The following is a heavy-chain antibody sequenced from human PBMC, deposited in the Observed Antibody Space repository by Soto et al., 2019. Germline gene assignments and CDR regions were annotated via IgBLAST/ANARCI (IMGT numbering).Heavy chain of an antibody. Sequence: KPSETLSLTCAVYGGSFSGYYWSWIRQPPGKGLEWIGEINHSGSTNYNPSLKSRVTISVDTSKNQFSLKLSSVTAADTAVYYCARGSMAAAGPLYPKFTGDRDYYYGMDVWGQGTTVTVSS. J-gene: IGHJ6*02. CDR2: INHSGST. V-gene: IGHV4-34*01. D-gene: IGHD6-13*01. CDR3: ARGSMAAAGPLYPKFTGDRDYYYGMDV. CDR1: GGSFSGYY.